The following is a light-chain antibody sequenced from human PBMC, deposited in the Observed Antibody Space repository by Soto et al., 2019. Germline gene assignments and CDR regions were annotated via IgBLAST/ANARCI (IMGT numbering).Light chain of an antibody. Sequence: DIVMTQSPDSLAVSLGERATINCKSSQSVLYSSNNKNYLAWYQQKPGQPPKLLIYWASTRESGVPDRFSGSGSGTEVTLTISSLQAEDVAVYYCQQYYSSPYTFGQGTKLEIK. V-gene: IGKV4-1*01. CDR2: WAS. CDR3: QQYYSSPYT. J-gene: IGKJ2*01. CDR1: QSVLYSSNNKNY.